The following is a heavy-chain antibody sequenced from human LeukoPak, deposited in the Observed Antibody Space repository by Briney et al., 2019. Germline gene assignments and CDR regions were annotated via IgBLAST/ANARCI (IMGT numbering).Heavy chain of an antibody. CDR3: ARDWGNWGYGWYFDH. CDR2: ISHDGNNK. V-gene: IGHV3-30*03. Sequence: GGSLRLSCAASGFTFGTYGRHWVRQAPGKGLEGGAVISHDGNNKYYVDSVQGRFTISRDNSKNTLYLQMNSLRAEDTAVYYCARDWGNWGYGWYFDHWGQGTPVTVSS. J-gene: IGHJ4*02. D-gene: IGHD7-27*01. CDR1: GFTFGTYG.